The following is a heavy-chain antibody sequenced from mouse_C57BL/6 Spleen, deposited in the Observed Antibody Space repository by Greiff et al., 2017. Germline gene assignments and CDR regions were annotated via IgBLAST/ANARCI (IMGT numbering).Heavy chain of an antibody. CDR2: IYPGDGDT. CDR3: AREDYGSSYVRVYFDY. Sequence: QVQLQQSGPELVKPGASVKISCKASGYAFSSSWMNWVKQRPGKGLEWIGRIYPGDGDTNYNGKFKGKATLTADKSSSTAYMQLSSLTSEDSAVYFCAREDYGSSYVRVYFDYWGQGTTLTVSS. CDR1: GYAFSSSW. V-gene: IGHV1-82*01. D-gene: IGHD1-1*01. J-gene: IGHJ2*01.